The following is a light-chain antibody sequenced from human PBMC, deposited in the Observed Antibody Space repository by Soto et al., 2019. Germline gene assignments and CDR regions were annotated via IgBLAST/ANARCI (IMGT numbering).Light chain of an antibody. CDR3: SSYTSSNTYV. V-gene: IGLV2-14*03. CDR1: SVDVGGFEY. J-gene: IGLJ1*01. Sequence: QSALTQPAYVSGSPGQSITISCTGTSVDVGGFEYVSWYQQHPGKVPKLMIYDVNNRPSGVSNRFSGSKSGNTASLTISGLQAEDEADYFCSSYTSSNTYVCGTGTKVTVL. CDR2: DVN.